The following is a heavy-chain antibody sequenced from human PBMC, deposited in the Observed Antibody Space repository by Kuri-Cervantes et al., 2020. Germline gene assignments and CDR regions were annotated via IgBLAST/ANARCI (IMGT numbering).Heavy chain of an antibody. CDR1: GFTFSSYG. J-gene: IGHJ4*02. Sequence: GESLKISCAASGFTFSSYGMHWVRQAPGKGLEWVAVISYDGSNKYYADSVKGRFTISRDNSKNTLYLQMNSLRAEDTAVYYCVRDGHFWHSSWYYYNPALDYWGQGTLVTVSS. CDR3: VRDGHFWHSSWYYYNPALDY. CDR2: ISYDGSNK. V-gene: IGHV3-30*19. D-gene: IGHD6-13*01.